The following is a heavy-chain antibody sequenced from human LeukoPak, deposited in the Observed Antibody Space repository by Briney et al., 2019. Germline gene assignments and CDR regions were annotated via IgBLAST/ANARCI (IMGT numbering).Heavy chain of an antibody. CDR3: ARGTAGGSSWPIGVLVDY. V-gene: IGHV6-1*01. CDR2: TYYRSKWYN. CDR1: GDSVSSNSAA. Sequence: PSQTLSLTCAISGDSVSSNSAAWNWIRQSPSRGLEWLGRTYYRSKWYNDYAGSVKSRITINPDTSKNQFSLQLNSVTPEDTAVYYCARGTAGGSSWPIGVLVDYWGQGTLVTVSS. D-gene: IGHD6-13*01. J-gene: IGHJ4*02.